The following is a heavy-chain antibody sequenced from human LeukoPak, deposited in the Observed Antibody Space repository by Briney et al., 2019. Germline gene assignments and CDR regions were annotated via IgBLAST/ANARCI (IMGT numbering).Heavy chain of an antibody. D-gene: IGHD5-24*01. CDR2: IYPGDSDT. CDR3: ARRWQQFGQGVLDGFDI. Sequence: GESLKISCKGSGYSFTSYWIGWVRQMPGKGLEWMGIIYPGDSDTRYSPSFQGQVTISADKSISTAYLQWSSLKASDTAMYYCARRWQQFGQGVLDGFDIWGQGTMVTVSS. V-gene: IGHV5-51*01. J-gene: IGHJ3*02. CDR1: GYSFTSYW.